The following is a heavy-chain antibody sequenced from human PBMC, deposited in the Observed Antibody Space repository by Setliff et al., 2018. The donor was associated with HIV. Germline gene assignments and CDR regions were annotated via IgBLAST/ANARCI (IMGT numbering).Heavy chain of an antibody. CDR1: GGSFSDYY. CDR3: ARVSSTYWYSIPQNYYYHMDV. J-gene: IGHJ6*03. V-gene: IGHV4-34*01. Sequence: SETLSLTCAVYGGSFSDYYWNWIRQPPGKGLEWIGEINHSGSTNYNPSLKSRVTISVDTSKNQFSLRLNSVTAADTAVYYCARVSSTYWYSIPQNYYYHMDVWGKGTSVTVSS. D-gene: IGHD2-2*01. CDR2: INHSGST.